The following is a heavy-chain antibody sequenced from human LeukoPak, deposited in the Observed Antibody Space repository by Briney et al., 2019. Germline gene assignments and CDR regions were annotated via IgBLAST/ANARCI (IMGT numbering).Heavy chain of an antibody. CDR1: GGTFSSYA. V-gene: IGHV1-69*13. CDR2: IIPIFGTA. J-gene: IGHJ6*02. Sequence: ASVKVSCKAPGGTFSSYAISWVRQAPGQGLEWMGGIIPIFGTANYAQKFQGRVAITADESTSTAYMELSSLRSEDTAVYYCARVGPSGYYYGMDVWGQGTTVTVSS. CDR3: ARVGPSGYYYGMDV.